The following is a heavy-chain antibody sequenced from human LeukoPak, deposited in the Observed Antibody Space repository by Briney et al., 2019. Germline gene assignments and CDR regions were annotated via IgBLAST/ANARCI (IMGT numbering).Heavy chain of an antibody. V-gene: IGHV4-39*01. CDR2: IYYSGST. CDR3: ARLLYYYVSGSYYYFDY. J-gene: IGHJ4*02. CDR1: GGSISSSSYY. D-gene: IGHD3-10*01. Sequence: PSETLSLTCTVSGGSISSSSYYWGWIRQPPGKGLKWIGSIYYSGSTYYNPSLKSRVTISVDTSKNQFSLKLNSVTAADTAVYYCARLLYYYVSGSYYYFDYWGQGTLVTVSS.